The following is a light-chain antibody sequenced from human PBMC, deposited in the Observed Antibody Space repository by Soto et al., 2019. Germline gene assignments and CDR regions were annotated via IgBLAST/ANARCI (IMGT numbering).Light chain of an antibody. CDR2: KAS. J-gene: IGKJ1*01. CDR1: QTISSW. V-gene: IGKV1-5*03. Sequence: DIHMTQSPSTLSASVVDRVTITCRASQTISSWLAWYQQKPGKAPKLLIYKASSLESGVPSRFSGSGSGTEFTLTINSLQPDDFATYYCQQYNSYPWTFGQGTKGEIK. CDR3: QQYNSYPWT.